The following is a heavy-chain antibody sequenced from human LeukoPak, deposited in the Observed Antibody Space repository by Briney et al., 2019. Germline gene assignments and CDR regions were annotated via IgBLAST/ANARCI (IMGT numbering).Heavy chain of an antibody. V-gene: IGHV4-39*01. D-gene: IGHD6-19*01. Sequence: KSSETLSLTCTVSGGSISSSSYYWSWIRQPPGKGLEWIGEINHSGSTNYNPSLKSRVTISVDTSKNQLSLKLSSMTAADTAVYYCARQWLVSPLFDYWGQGTLVTVSS. CDR3: ARQWLVSPLFDY. CDR1: GGSISSSSYY. J-gene: IGHJ4*02. CDR2: INHSGST.